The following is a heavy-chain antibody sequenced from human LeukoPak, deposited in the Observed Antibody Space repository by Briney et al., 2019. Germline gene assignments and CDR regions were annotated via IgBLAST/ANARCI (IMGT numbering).Heavy chain of an antibody. J-gene: IGHJ3*02. Sequence: GGSLRLSCAASGFTFSSYGMHWVRQAPGKGLEWVAFIRHDGSNKYYADSVKGRFTISRDNSKNTLYLQMNSLRAEDTAVYYCARDMVAGDKTKWELLRGAFDIWGQGTMVTVSS. CDR2: IRHDGSNK. CDR1: GFTFSSYG. V-gene: IGHV3-30*02. D-gene: IGHD1-26*01. CDR3: ARDMVAGDKTKWELLRGAFDI.